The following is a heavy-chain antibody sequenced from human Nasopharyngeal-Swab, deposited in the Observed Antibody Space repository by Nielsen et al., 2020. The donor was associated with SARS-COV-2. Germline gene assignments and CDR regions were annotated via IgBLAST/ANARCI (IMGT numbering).Heavy chain of an antibody. CDR2: ISYDGSNK. D-gene: IGHD3-10*01. V-gene: IGHV3-30*09. J-gene: IGHJ6*02. Sequence: WIRQPPGKGLEWVAVISYDGSNKYYADSVKGRFAISRDNSKNKLYLQMNSLRAEDTAVYYCARGPGDGMDVWGQGTTVTVSS. CDR3: ARGPGDGMDV.